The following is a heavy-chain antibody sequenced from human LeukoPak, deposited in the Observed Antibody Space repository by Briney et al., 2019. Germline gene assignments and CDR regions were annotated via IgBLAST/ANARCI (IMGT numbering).Heavy chain of an antibody. V-gene: IGHV1-69*06. CDR1: GGTFSSYA. D-gene: IGHD3-22*01. CDR3: AKPKNYYYDSSGYSFDY. J-gene: IGHJ4*02. Sequence: GSSVKVSCKASGGTFSSYAISWVRQAPGQGLEWMGGIIPIFGTANYAQKFQGRVTITADKSTSTAYMELSSLRSEDTAVYYCAKPKNYYYDSSGYSFDYWGQGTLVTVSS. CDR2: IIPIFGTA.